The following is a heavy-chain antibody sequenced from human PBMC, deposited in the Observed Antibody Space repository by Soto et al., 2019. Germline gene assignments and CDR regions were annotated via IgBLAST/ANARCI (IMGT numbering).Heavy chain of an antibody. V-gene: IGHV4-59*12. D-gene: IGHD5-12*01. CDR1: GGSISSYY. CDR2: IYYSGST. Sequence: PSETLSLTCTVSGGSISSYYWSWIRQPPGKGLEWNGDIYYSGSTNYNPSLKRRDTISVDTSKNQFSLKLSSVTAADTAVYFCARGQFLKATSYYYGMDVWGQGTTVTVSS. J-gene: IGHJ6*02. CDR3: ARGQFLKATSYYYGMDV.